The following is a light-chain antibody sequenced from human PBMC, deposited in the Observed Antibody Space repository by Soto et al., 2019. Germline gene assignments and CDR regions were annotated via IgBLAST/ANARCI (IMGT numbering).Light chain of an antibody. CDR1: QSFSSY. V-gene: IGKV3-11*01. Sequence: EIVLTQSPATPSLSPGERATLCCRASQSFSSYLAWYQQKPCQAPRLLIYDASKRATRIADRFSERGAGTDFTLNISSLEPEDFAVSYCQQRSNWPPVIAFGQGTRLEIK. CDR3: QQRSNWPPVIA. CDR2: DAS. J-gene: IGKJ5*01.